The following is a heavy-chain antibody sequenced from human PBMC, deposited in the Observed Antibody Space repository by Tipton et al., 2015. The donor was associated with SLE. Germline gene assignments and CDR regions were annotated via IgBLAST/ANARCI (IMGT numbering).Heavy chain of an antibody. J-gene: IGHJ1*01. Sequence: GLVKPSETLSLSCTVSGDSITSYYWSWIRQPPGKGLEWIGYLHFSEPNYNPSLKSRVTISVDTSKNQFSLKLSSVTAADMAVYYWARDRGQQLERGYFQHWGQGTLVTVSS. CDR1: GDSITSYY. CDR2: LHFSEP. V-gene: IGHV4-59*12. CDR3: ARDRGQQLERGYFQH. D-gene: IGHD6-13*01.